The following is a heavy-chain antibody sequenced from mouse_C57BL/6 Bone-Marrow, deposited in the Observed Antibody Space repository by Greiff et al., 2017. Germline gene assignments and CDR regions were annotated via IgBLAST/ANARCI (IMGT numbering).Heavy chain of an antibody. CDR2: IRNKANGYTT. CDR3: ARSSTWTDFGY. V-gene: IGHV7-3*01. J-gene: IGHJ2*01. Sequence: EVQLVESGGGLVQPGGSLSLSCAASGFTFTDYYMSWVRQPPGKALEWLGFIRNKANGYTTEYSASVKGRFTISRDNSQSILYLQMNALRAEDSAAYYCARSSTWTDFGYWGQGTTLTVSS. CDR1: GFTFTDYY.